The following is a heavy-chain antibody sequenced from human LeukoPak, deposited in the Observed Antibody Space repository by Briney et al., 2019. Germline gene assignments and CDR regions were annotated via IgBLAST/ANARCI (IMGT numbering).Heavy chain of an antibody. V-gene: IGHV3-23*01. CDR2: ISGGGDAT. CDR1: DFSFITYA. D-gene: IGHD2/OR15-2a*01. CDR3: ARDYLDFERYFQH. Sequence: PGGSLRLSCAASDFSFITYAMSWVRQAPGKGLEWVSTISGGGDATYYADSVKGRFTISRDNSKNTLYLQMNSLRVEDTAVYYCARDYLDFERYFQHWGQGTLVTVSS. J-gene: IGHJ1*01.